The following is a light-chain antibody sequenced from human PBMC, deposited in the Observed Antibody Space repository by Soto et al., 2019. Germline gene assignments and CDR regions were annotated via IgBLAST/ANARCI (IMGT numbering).Light chain of an antibody. CDR2: NTG. CDR3: LLYYGGAYV. V-gene: IGLV7-43*01. CDR1: TGAVTSGYY. J-gene: IGLJ1*01. Sequence: QAVVTQEPSLTVSPGVTVTLTCSSSTGAVTSGYYPNWFQQKPGQAPRALIFNTGNRHPWTPARFSGSLLGGKAALTLSDVQPEDEADYYCLLYYGGAYVFGTGTKVTVL.